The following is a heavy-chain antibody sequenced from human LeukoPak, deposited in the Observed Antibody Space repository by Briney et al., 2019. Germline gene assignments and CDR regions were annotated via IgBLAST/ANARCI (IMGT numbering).Heavy chain of an antibody. CDR3: ARTKYSIAVAGPFDY. CDR1: GFTFSSYA. J-gene: IGHJ4*02. Sequence: GGSLRLSCAASGFTFSSYAIHWVRQAPGKGLEYVSAISSNGGSTYYANSVKGRFTISRDNSKNTLYLQIGSLRAEDMAVYYCARTKYSIAVAGPFDYWGQGTLVTVSS. CDR2: ISSNGGST. V-gene: IGHV3-64*01. D-gene: IGHD6-19*01.